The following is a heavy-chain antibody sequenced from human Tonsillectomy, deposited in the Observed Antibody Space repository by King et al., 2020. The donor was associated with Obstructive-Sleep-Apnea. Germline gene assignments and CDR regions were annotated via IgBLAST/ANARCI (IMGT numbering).Heavy chain of an antibody. CDR3: AKDITIAVAGTNAFDI. Sequence: VQLVESGGGLVQPGGSLRLSCAASGFTFSSYAMSWVRQAPGKGVEWVSAISGSGGSTYYADSVKGRFTISRDNSKNTLYLQMNSLRAEDTAVYYCAKDITIAVAGTNAFDIWGQGTMVTVSS. V-gene: IGHV3-23*04. CDR2: ISGSGGST. J-gene: IGHJ3*02. D-gene: IGHD6-19*01. CDR1: GFTFSSYA.